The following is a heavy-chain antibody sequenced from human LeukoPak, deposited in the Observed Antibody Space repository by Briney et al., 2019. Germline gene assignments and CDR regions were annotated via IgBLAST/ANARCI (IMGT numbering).Heavy chain of an antibody. D-gene: IGHD3-22*01. CDR3: ARGGYHYDSSGYPSHYYGMDV. Sequence: ASVKVSCKASGYTFTSYGMTWVRQAPGKGLEWMGCISTNNGNINYAQKLQGRVTMTTDTSTSTGYMELRSLRSDDTAVYYCARGGYHYDSSGYPSHYYGMDVWRQGNTVTVSS. V-gene: IGHV1-18*01. CDR2: ISTNNGNI. J-gene: IGHJ6*02. CDR1: GYTFTSYG.